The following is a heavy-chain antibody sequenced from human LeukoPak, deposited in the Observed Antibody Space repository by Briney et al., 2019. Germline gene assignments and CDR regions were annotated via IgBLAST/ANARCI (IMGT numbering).Heavy chain of an antibody. CDR1: GFTFSSYG. D-gene: IGHD3-3*01. CDR3: AKDVLLFLEWLPQENMNAFDI. J-gene: IGHJ3*02. V-gene: IGHV3-30*02. CDR2: IWYDGSNK. Sequence: GGSLRLSCAASGFTFSSYGMHWVRQAPGKGLEWVAFIWYDGSNKYYADSVKDRFIISRDSSKNTLYLQMNSLRAEDTALYYCAKDVLLFLEWLPQENMNAFDIWGQGTLVTVSS.